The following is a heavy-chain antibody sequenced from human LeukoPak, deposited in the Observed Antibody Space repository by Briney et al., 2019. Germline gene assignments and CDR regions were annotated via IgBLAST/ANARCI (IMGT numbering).Heavy chain of an antibody. CDR3: ARGSGATTPNAFDI. CDR1: GGTFSSYA. V-gene: IGHV1-69*13. Sequence: LVKVSCTASGGTFSSYAISWVRQAPGQGLEWMGGIIPIFGTANYAQKFQGRVTITADESTSTAYMELSSLRSEDTAVYYCARGSGATTPNAFDIWGQGTMVTVSS. CDR2: IIPIFGTA. D-gene: IGHD1-26*01. J-gene: IGHJ3*02.